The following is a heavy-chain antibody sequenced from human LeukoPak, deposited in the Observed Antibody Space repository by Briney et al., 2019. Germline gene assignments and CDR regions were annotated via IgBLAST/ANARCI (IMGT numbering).Heavy chain of an antibody. D-gene: IGHD3-3*01. J-gene: IGHJ4*02. CDR2: ISGSGDST. Sequence: GGSLRLSCAASGFTFTTYAMSWVRQAPGKGLEWVSVISGSGDSTYYADSVKGRFTISRDNAKNSLYLQMNSLRAEDTAVYYCARDLRFLEDYWGQGTLVAVSS. V-gene: IGHV3-23*01. CDR3: ARDLRFLEDY. CDR1: GFTFTTYA.